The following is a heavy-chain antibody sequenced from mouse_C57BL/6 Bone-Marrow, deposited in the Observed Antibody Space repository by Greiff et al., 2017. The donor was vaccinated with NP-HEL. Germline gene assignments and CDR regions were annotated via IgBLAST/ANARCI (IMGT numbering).Heavy chain of an antibody. Sequence: VQLVESGPGLVKPSQSLFLTCSITGFPFTSGYYWIWIRQSPGKPLEWMGYITHSGETFYNPYLQSPTSITRETSKNQFFLQLISVTTEDTAMYYCAGDYDGYWYFDVGGTGTTVTVSA. CDR2: ITHSGET. CDR1: GFPFTSGYY. CDR3: AGDYDGYWYFDV. D-gene: IGHD2-3*01. V-gene: IGHV12-3*01. J-gene: IGHJ1*03.